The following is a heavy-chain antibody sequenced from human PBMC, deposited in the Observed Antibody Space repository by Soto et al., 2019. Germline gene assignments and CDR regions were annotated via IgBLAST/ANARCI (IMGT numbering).Heavy chain of an antibody. CDR2: ISSDGSNK. CDR3: TKQGLPHHNWFDP. D-gene: IGHD2-15*01. Sequence: QVQLGESGGGVGQPGRSLRLSCAASGFTISTYGIHWVRQAPGKGLEWVAVISSDGSNKYYVDSVKGRFTISRDDSKNTVYLHMNSLRPEDPAVYYCTKQGLPHHNWFDPWGQGTLVTVSS. CDR1: GFTISTYG. V-gene: IGHV3-30*18. J-gene: IGHJ5*02.